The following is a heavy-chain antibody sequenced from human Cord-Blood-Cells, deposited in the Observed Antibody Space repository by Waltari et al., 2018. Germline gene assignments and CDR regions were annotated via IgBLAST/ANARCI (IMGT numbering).Heavy chain of an antibody. CDR2: FDPEDGET. CDR3: ATDLPVNWGYKGGFDY. CDR1: GTTLTEFT. D-gene: IGHD7-27*01. J-gene: IGHJ4*02. V-gene: IGHV1-24*01. Sequence: QVQLVQSAAGVKKHEAPVTVSCKVSGTTLTEFTLQLVRAAPGKGLEWMGGFDPEDGETIYAQKFQGRVTMTEDTSTDTAYMELSSLRSEDTAVYYCATDLPVNWGYKGGFDYWGQGTLVTVSS.